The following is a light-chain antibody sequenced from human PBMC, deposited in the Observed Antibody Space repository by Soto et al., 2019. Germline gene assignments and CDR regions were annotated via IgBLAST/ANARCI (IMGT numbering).Light chain of an antibody. CDR2: AAS. V-gene: IGKV1-39*01. CDR1: QSISSY. Sequence: DIQMTQSPSSLSASVGDRVTITCRASQSISSYLNWYQQKPGKAPKLLIYAASSLQSGVPSRFSGSGSGTDFTLTISSLQPEDFATSSCQQSYSTLYTFGQGTKLEI. J-gene: IGKJ2*01. CDR3: QQSYSTLYT.